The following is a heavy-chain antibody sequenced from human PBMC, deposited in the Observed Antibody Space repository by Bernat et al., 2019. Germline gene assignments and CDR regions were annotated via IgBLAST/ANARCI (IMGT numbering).Heavy chain of an antibody. J-gene: IGHJ4*02. CDR1: GFTFSSYA. D-gene: IGHD5-18*01. Sequence: QVQLVESGGGVVQPGRSLRLSCAASGFTFSSYAMHWVRQAPGKGLEWVAVISYDGSNKYYADSVKGRFTISRDNSKNTLYLQMNSLGAEDTAVYYCISVTAMVGFDYWGQGTLVTVSS. CDR2: ISYDGSNK. CDR3: ISVTAMVGFDY. V-gene: IGHV3-30-3*01.